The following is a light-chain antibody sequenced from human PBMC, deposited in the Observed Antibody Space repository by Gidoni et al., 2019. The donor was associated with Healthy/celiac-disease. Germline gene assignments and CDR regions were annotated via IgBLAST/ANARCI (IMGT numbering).Light chain of an antibody. CDR1: QSVSSN. J-gene: IGKJ3*01. V-gene: IGKV3-15*01. CDR2: GAS. Sequence: EIVMTQSPATLSVSPGERATLSCRASQSVSSNLAWYQQKPGQAPRLLIYGASTRATGIPARFSGSGSGTEFTLTISSLQSEDFAVYYCQQYNNWPFTFXXXTKVDIK. CDR3: QQYNNWPFT.